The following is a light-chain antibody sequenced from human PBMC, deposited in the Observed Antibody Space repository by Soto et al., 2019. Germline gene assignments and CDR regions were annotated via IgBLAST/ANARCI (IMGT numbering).Light chain of an antibody. J-gene: IGLJ1*01. Sequence: SVLTQPASVSGSPGQSITISCTGTSSDVGGYNYVSWYQQHPDKAPKLILYEVNNRPSGVSNRFSCSKSGNTASLTISGLQAEDEADYYCCSYTTSSTDVFGTGTKVTVL. CDR3: CSYTTSSTDV. V-gene: IGLV2-14*01. CDR2: EVN. CDR1: SSDVGGYNY.